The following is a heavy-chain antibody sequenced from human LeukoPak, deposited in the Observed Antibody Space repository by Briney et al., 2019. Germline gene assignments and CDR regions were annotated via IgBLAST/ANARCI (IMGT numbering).Heavy chain of an antibody. J-gene: IGHJ4*02. D-gene: IGHD4-17*01. CDR2: ILSSSSYI. CDR1: AFSFSIYS. Sequence: AGSLRLSCTASAFSFSIYSMNWVRQAQGKGLEWVSSILSSSSYIYYADSVKGRFTISRDNATNSLYLQMNSLRAEDTSVYYCARDTAYGDFPFDYWGQGTLVTVSS. V-gene: IGHV3-21*01. CDR3: ARDTAYGDFPFDY.